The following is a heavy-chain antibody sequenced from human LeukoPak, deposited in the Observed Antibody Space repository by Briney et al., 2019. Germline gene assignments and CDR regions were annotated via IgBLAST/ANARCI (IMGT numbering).Heavy chain of an antibody. CDR3: ASGRMRNYYGSGSYPY. CDR1: GYTFITYE. Sequence: ASVKVSCKASGYTFITYEINWVRQATGQGLEWMGWMNPNSGNTGYAQKFQGRVTMTRNTSISTAYMELSSLRSEDTAVYYCASGRMRNYYGSGSYPYWGQGTLVTVSS. J-gene: IGHJ4*02. V-gene: IGHV1-8*01. CDR2: MNPNSGNT. D-gene: IGHD3-10*01.